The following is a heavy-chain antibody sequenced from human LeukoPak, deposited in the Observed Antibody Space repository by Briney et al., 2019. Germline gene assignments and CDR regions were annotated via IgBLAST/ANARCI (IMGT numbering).Heavy chain of an antibody. CDR3: ARAPDDYDFWSGPFDY. Sequence: GGSLRLSCAASGFTFSSYSMNWVRQAPGKGLEWVSSISSSSSYIYYADSVKGRFTISRDNAKNSLYLQMNSLRAEDTAVYYCARAPDDYDFWSGPFDYWGRGTLVTVSS. D-gene: IGHD3-3*01. J-gene: IGHJ4*02. V-gene: IGHV3-21*01. CDR2: ISSSSSYI. CDR1: GFTFSSYS.